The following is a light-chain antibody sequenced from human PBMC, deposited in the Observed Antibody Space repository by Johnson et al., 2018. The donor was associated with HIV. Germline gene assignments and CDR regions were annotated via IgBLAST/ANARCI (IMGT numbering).Light chain of an antibody. CDR1: SSNIGSNY. V-gene: IGLV1-51*02. Sequence: QSVLTQPPSVSAAPGQKVTISCSGGSSNIGSNYVSWYQQVPGTAPKLLIYENNKRPSGIPDRFSGSMSATSATLGITGLQTGDEADYYCGTWDSSLGTYVFGTGTNVTVL. CDR2: ENN. J-gene: IGLJ1*01. CDR3: GTWDSSLGTYV.